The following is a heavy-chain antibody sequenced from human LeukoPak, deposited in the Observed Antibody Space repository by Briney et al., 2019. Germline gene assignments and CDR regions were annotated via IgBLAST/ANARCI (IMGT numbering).Heavy chain of an antibody. V-gene: IGHV1-69*13. CDR2: IIPIFGTA. D-gene: IGHD4-17*01. CDR1: GGTFSSYA. J-gene: IGHJ4*02. Sequence: GASVKASCKASGGTFSSYAISWVRQAPGQGLEWMGGIIPIFGTANYAQKFQGRVTITADESTSTAYMELSSLRSEDTAVYYCARDLPDHTDGDFGDYWGQGTLVTVSS. CDR3: ARDLPDHTDGDFGDY.